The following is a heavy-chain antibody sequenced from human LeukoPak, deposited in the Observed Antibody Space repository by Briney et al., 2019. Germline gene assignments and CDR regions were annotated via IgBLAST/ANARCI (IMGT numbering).Heavy chain of an antibody. CDR1: GYTFTNYD. J-gene: IGHJ5*02. Sequence: GASVKVSCKASGYTFTNYDINWVRQATGQGLEWMGWMNPNSGNTGSAQKFQGRVMMTRDISISTAYMELSSLRSEDTAVYYCARDCYGSGSYYNGWFDPWGQGTLVTVSS. CDR3: ARDCYGSGSYYNGWFDP. D-gene: IGHD3-10*01. V-gene: IGHV1-8*01. CDR2: MNPNSGNT.